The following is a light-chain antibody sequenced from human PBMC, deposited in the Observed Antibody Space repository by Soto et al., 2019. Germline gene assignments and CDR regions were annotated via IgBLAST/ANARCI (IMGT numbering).Light chain of an antibody. V-gene: IGKV1-39*01. CDR1: QAISRY. CDR3: QQSYSNPPT. Sequence: DIQMTQSPSTLSASVGDRVTMSCRASQAISRYLNWYRQSPGKAPNLLIYAASTLQSGVPSRFSGSGSGTDFTLTISSLQPDDFAIYYCQQSYSNPPTFGQGTKVEIK. CDR2: AAS. J-gene: IGKJ1*01.